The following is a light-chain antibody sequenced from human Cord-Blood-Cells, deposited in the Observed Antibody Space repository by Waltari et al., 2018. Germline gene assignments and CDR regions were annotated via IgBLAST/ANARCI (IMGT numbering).Light chain of an antibody. CDR3: QQSYSTPPVT. J-gene: IGKJ4*01. V-gene: IGKV1-39*01. Sequence: DIQMTQSPPSLSASVGDRVTIPCRASQSLSSYLNWYQQKPGKAPKLLIYAASSLQSGVPSRFSGSGSGTDFTLTISSLQPEDFATYYCQQSYSTPPVTFGGGTKVEIK. CDR2: AAS. CDR1: QSLSSY.